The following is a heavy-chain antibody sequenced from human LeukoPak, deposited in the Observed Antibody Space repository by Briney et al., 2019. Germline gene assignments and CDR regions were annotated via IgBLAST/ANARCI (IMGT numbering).Heavy chain of an antibody. D-gene: IGHD6-6*01. Sequence: SETLSLTCAVYGGSFSGYYWSWIRQPPGKGLEWIGEINHSGSTNYNPSLKSRVTISVDTSKNQFSLKLSPVTAADTAVYYCARLPRGIAARKDYWGQGTLVTVSS. V-gene: IGHV4-34*01. CDR2: INHSGST. CDR3: ARLPRGIAARKDY. CDR1: GGSFSGYY. J-gene: IGHJ4*02.